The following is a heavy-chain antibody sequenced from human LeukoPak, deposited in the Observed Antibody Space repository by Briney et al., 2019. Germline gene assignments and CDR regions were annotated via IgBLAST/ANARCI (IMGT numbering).Heavy chain of an antibody. CDR2: MNPNSGNT. CDR1: GYTFTSYD. D-gene: IGHD3-10*01. V-gene: IGHV1-8*01. CDR3: ARGGSGSYISYYYYYYYMDV. Sequence: ASVKVSCKASGYTFTSYDINWVRQATGQGLEWMGWMNPNSGNTGYAQKFQGRVTMTRNTSISTAYMELSSLRSEDTAVYYCARGGSGSYISYYYYYYYMDVWGKGTTVTISS. J-gene: IGHJ6*03.